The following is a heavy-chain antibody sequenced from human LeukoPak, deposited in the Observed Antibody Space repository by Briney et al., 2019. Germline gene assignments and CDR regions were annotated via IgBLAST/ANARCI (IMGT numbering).Heavy chain of an antibody. CDR3: ARGGSGSAHFCVY. CDR1: GFTFSSYS. J-gene: IGHJ4*02. CDR2: ISSSNNYI. Sequence: GGSLRLSCAASGFTFSSYSMNWVRQAPGKGLEWFSYISSSNNYIYYADTVKGRFTISSDDAKNSLYLQMNSLRAEDTAVYYCARGGSGSAHFCVYWGQGTLVTVSS. V-gene: IGHV3-21*01. D-gene: IGHD6-19*01.